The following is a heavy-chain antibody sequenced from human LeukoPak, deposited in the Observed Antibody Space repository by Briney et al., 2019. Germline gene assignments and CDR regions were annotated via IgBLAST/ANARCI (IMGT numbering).Heavy chain of an antibody. Sequence: GASVRVSCKASGYTFTGYYMHWVRQAPGQGLEWMGWINPNSGGTNYAQKFQGRVTMTRDTPISTAYMELTSLRSDDTAVYYCARGGVSVYYYYMDIWGKGTTVTISS. CDR1: GYTFTGYY. CDR3: ARGGVSVYYYYMDI. J-gene: IGHJ6*03. CDR2: INPNSGGT. V-gene: IGHV1-2*02. D-gene: IGHD3-16*01.